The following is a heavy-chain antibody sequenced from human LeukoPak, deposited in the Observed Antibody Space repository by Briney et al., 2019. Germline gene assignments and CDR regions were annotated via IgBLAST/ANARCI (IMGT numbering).Heavy chain of an antibody. CDR1: GGSISSYY. CDR3: ARGLAARPDYNWFDP. CDR2: IYYSGST. D-gene: IGHD6-6*01. Sequence: SETLSLTCTVSGGSISSYYWSWIRQPPGKGLEWVGYIYYSGSTNYNPSLKSRVTISVDTSKNQFSLKLSSVPAADTAVYYCARGLAARPDYNWFDPWGQGTLVTVSS. J-gene: IGHJ5*02. V-gene: IGHV4-59*01.